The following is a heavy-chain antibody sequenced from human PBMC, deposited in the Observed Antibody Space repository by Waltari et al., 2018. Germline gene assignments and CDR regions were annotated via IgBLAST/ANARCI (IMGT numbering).Heavy chain of an antibody. D-gene: IGHD3-3*01. Sequence: EVQLVQSGAEVKKPGATVKISCKASGYTFTDYYMHWVQQAPGRGLEWMGRVDPEDGESVYAERFQDSVTITADTSTATAYMELSGLKSEDTAVYYCARGHYDFWSGYYLDYWGQGTLVTVSS. CDR1: GYTFTDYY. V-gene: IGHV1-69-2*01. CDR2: VDPEDGES. CDR3: ARGHYDFWSGYYLDY. J-gene: IGHJ4*02.